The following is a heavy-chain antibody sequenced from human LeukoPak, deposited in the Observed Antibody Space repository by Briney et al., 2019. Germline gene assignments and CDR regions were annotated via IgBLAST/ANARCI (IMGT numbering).Heavy chain of an antibody. CDR3: ARGRSSMVRGYYYYYMDV. D-gene: IGHD3-10*01. Sequence: TETLSLTCTVSGGSISSYYWSWIRQPPGKGLEWIGYIYYSGSTNYNPSLKSRVTISVDTSKNQFSLKLSSVTAADTAVYYCARGRSSMVRGYYYYYMDVWGKGTTVTISS. CDR2: IYYSGST. V-gene: IGHV4-59*01. CDR1: GGSISSYY. J-gene: IGHJ6*03.